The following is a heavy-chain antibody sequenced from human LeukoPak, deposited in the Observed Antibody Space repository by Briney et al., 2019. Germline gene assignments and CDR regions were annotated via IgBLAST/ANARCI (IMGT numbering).Heavy chain of an antibody. J-gene: IGHJ5*02. D-gene: IGHD6-19*01. V-gene: IGHV4-59*01. CDR1: GGSISSYY. CDR3: ARGEAVADSNWFDP. Sequence: SETLSLTCTVSGGSISSYYWSWIRQPPGKGLEWIGYSYYSGSTNYNPSLKSRVTISVDTSKNQFSLKLSSVTAADTAVYYCARGEAVADSNWFDPWGQGTLVTVSS. CDR2: SYYSGST.